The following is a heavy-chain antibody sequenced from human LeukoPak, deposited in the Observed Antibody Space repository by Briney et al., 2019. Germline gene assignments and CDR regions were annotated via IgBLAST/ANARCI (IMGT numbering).Heavy chain of an antibody. CDR1: GYSFTSYW. Sequence: GESLKISCKGSGYSFTSYWIGWVRQMPGKGLEWMGISYPGDSDTRYSPSFQGQVTISADKSISTAYLQWSSLKASDSAIYYGARRGGGDCSGGTCYDAFDIWGQGTMVTVSS. D-gene: IGHD2-15*01. V-gene: IGHV5-51*01. CDR3: ARRGGGDCSGGTCYDAFDI. J-gene: IGHJ3*02. CDR2: SYPGDSDT.